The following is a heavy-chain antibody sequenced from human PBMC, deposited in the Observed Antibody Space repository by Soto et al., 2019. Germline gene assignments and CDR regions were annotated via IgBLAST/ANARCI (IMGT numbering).Heavy chain of an antibody. CDR2: IYYSGST. D-gene: IGHD6-13*01. J-gene: IGHJ4*02. Sequence: QVQLQESGPGLVKPSETLSLTCTVSGGSISRYYSSWIRQPPGKGLEWIGYIYYSGSTNYNPSLKSRVTISVDTSKNQCSLKLSSVTAADTAVYYCARSPYSSSWYVDYWGQGTLVTVSS. CDR3: ARSPYSSSWYVDY. CDR1: GGSISRYY. V-gene: IGHV4-59*01.